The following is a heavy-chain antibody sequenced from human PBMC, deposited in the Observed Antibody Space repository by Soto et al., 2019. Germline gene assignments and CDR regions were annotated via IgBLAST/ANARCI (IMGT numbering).Heavy chain of an antibody. J-gene: IGHJ4*02. V-gene: IGHV1-69*02. D-gene: IGHD3-22*01. CDR1: GGTFSSYT. Sequence: QVQLVQSGAEVKKPGSSVKVSCKASGGTFSSYTISWVRQAPGQGLEWMGRIIPILGIANYAQKFQGRVTSTADKSTSTAYMELRSLRSEDTAVYYCAAGGAGRSSGYYYLDYWGQGTLVTVSS. CDR2: IIPILGIA. CDR3: AAGGAGRSSGYYYLDY.